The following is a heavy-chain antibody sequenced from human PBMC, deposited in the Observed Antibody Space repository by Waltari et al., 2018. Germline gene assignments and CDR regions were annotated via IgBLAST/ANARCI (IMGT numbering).Heavy chain of an antibody. CDR2: VDPEDGET. V-gene: IGHV1-69-2*01. CDR3: ARQQLVRVGDY. CDR1: GYPFTDYY. Sequence: EVQLVQSGAEVKKPGATVKISCKASGYPFTDYYMHWVQQAPGKGLEWMGRVDPEDGETIYAEKFQGRGTITADTSTDTAYMELSSLRSEDTAVYYCARQQLVRVGDYWGQGTLVTVSS. D-gene: IGHD6-13*01. J-gene: IGHJ4*02.